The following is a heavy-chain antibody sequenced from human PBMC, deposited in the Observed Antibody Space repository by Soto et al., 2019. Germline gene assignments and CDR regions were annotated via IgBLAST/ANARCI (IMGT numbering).Heavy chain of an antibody. CDR3: GGVFGEWGVDYYYYYGMDV. D-gene: IGHD3-10*01. Sequence: SETLSLTCSVSGGSISSYCWSWIRQPPGKGLEWIGNVYYSGNTNYDPSLNSRVTISIDTSKNQFSLKLSSVTAADTGVYFCGGVFGEWGVDYYYYYGMDVWGQGTTVTVSS. CDR1: GGSISSYC. CDR2: VYYSGNT. J-gene: IGHJ6*02. V-gene: IGHV4-59*01.